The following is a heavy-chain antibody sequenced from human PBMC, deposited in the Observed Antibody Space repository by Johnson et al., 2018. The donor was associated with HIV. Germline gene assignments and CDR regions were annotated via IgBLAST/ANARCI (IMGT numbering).Heavy chain of an antibody. D-gene: IGHD3-10*01. V-gene: IGHV3-33*08. CDR2: IWFDGSNK. CDR1: GFTVSSNY. CDR3: ARGLWFRERSRLFDI. Sequence: VQLVESGGGVVQPGGSLRLSCAASGFTVSSNYMSWVRQAPGKGLEWVAVIWFDGSNKYYADSVKGRFTISRDNSKNTLYLQMNSLRAEDTAVFYCARGLWFRERSRLFDIWGQGTMVTVSS. J-gene: IGHJ3*02.